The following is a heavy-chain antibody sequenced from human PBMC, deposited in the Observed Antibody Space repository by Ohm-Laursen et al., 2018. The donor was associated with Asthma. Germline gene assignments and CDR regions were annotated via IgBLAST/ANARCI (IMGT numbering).Heavy chain of an antibody. V-gene: IGHV3-48*02. J-gene: IGHJ4*01. CDR2: ISSSSSTI. D-gene: IGHD1-26*01. CDR1: GFTFSSFS. Sequence: SLRLSCTASGFTFSSFSMNWVRQAPGKGLEWVSYISSSSSTIYYADSVKGRFTISRDNAKNSLYLQMNSLRDEDTAVYYCARDRSGGGTFDYWGPGTLVTVSS. CDR3: ARDRSGGGTFDY.